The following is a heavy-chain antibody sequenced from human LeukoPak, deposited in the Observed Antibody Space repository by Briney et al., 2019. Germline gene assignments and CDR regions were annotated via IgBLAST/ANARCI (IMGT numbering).Heavy chain of an antibody. CDR2: MYPGDSNT. CDR1: GYSFTSYW. Sequence: GESLKISCKGSGYSFTSYWIGWVRQMPGKGLEWMGIMYPGDSNTRYSPSFQGQVTISVDKSISTAYLQWSSLKASDTAIYYCARHGGYDSSGYYNYWGQGTLVTVSS. D-gene: IGHD3-22*01. V-gene: IGHV5-51*01. J-gene: IGHJ4*02. CDR3: ARHGGYDSSGYYNY.